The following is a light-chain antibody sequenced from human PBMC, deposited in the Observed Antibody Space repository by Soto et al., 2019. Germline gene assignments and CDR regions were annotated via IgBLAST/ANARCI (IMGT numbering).Light chain of an antibody. Sequence: EIELTQSPATLSLSPGERATLSCRASQSVSSFLVWYQQKPGQAPRLLIYDAVNRVTGIPARFSGSGYGTDFTLTISSLEPEDFAVYYCQHRSNWPRLTFGGGTKVEIK. CDR1: QSVSSF. V-gene: IGKV3-11*01. J-gene: IGKJ4*01. CDR2: DAV. CDR3: QHRSNWPRLT.